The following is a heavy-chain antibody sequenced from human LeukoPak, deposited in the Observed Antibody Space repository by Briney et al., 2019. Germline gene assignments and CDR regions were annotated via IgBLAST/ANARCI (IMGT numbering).Heavy chain of an antibody. D-gene: IGHD3-22*01. CDR2: ISSSSSYI. J-gene: IGHJ2*01. Sequence: GGSLRLSCAASGFTFSSYSMNWVRQAPGKGLEWVSSISSSSSYIYYADSVKGRFTISRDNAKNSLYLQMNSLRAEDTAVYYCARGKVRGYYDSRPGYFDLWGRGTLVTVSS. CDR1: GFTFSSYS. CDR3: ARGKVRGYYDSRPGYFDL. V-gene: IGHV3-21*01.